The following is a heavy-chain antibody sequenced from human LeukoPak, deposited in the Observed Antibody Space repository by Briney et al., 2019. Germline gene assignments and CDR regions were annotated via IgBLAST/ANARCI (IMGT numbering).Heavy chain of an antibody. V-gene: IGHV3-64D*09. CDR3: VKAQYDFWSGLDY. CDR2: ISGNGGST. Sequence: GGSLRLSCSASGFTFSRYPMHWVRQAPGKGLEYVSAISGNGGSTYYADSVKGRFTISRDNSKNTLYLQMSSLRTEDTAIYYCVKAQYDFWSGLDYWGQGALVTVSS. D-gene: IGHD3-3*01. CDR1: GFTFSRYP. J-gene: IGHJ4*02.